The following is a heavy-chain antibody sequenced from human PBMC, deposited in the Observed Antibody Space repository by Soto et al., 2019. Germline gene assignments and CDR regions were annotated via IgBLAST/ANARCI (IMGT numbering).Heavy chain of an antibody. D-gene: IGHD3-10*01. CDR2: IIPIFGTA. Sequence: GASVKVSCKASGGTFSSYAISWVRQAPGQGLEWMGGIIPIFGTANYAQKFQGRVTITADESTSTAYMELSSLRSEDTAVYYCARDGGTTITMVRGYYYYGMDVWGQGTTVTVS. V-gene: IGHV1-69*13. CDR3: ARDGGTTITMVRGYYYYGMDV. J-gene: IGHJ6*02. CDR1: GGTFSSYA.